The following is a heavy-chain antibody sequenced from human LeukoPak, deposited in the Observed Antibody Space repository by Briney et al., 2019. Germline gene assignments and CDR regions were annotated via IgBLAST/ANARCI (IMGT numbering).Heavy chain of an antibody. CDR1: GGSIGSRGYY. CDR2: VFYSGPA. V-gene: IGHV4-31*03. CDR3: ARYGDYGTEGYFYMDV. D-gene: IGHD4-17*01. Sequence: SETLSLTCTVSGGSIGSRGYYWTWIRQHPVKGLEWMGYVFYSGPAYYNPALRSRVTISLDTSRNQFSLTLTSLSAADTAVYYCARYGDYGTEGYFYMDVWGKGTMVTVSS. J-gene: IGHJ6*03.